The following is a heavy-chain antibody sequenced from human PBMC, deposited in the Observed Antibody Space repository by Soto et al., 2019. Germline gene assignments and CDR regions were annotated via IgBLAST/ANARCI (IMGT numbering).Heavy chain of an antibody. D-gene: IGHD4-17*01. V-gene: IGHV4-59*01. CDR3: AKRFGDYVGWFDP. CDR1: GVSITDYH. J-gene: IGHJ5*02. Sequence: QVQLQESGPGLVKPSETLSLTCTVSGVSITDYHWSWIRQSPGRGLGWIGYIFSRGTPNYNPSLKSRVTISVDTSRNQFSLKLNSLTAADTAMYFCAKRFGDYVGWFDPWGQGALVIVSS. CDR2: IFSRGTP.